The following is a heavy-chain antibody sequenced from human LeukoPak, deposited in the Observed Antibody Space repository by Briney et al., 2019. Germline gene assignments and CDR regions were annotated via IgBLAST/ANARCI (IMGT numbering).Heavy chain of an antibody. CDR3: ARGANPANFLTGYFGY. D-gene: IGHD3/OR15-3a*01. V-gene: IGHV1-2*02. CDR2: INPNSGGA. Sequence: GASVKVSCKASGYTFTDYSIHWVRQAPGQGLQWMGWINPNSGGANYAQKFQGRVTMTGDTSISTAYMELSRLRSDDTAVYYCARGANPANFLTGYFGYWGQGTLVTVSS. CDR1: GYTFTDYS. J-gene: IGHJ4*02.